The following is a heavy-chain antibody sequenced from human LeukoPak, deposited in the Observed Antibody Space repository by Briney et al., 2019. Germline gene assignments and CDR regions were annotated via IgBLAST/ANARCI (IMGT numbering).Heavy chain of an antibody. CDR1: GFTFRSYG. CDR2: IRYDGSNK. V-gene: IGHV3-30*02. CDR3: AKVRAVGPTYFDY. J-gene: IGHJ4*02. Sequence: GGSLRLSCAASGFTFRSYGMHWVRQAPGKGLEWVAFIRYDGSNKYYADSVKGRFTISRDNSKNTLYLQMNSLRAEDTAVYYCAKVRAVGPTYFDYWGQGTLVTVSS.